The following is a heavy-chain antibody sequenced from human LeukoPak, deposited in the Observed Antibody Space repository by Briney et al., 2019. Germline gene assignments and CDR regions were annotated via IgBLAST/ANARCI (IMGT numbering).Heavy chain of an antibody. J-gene: IGHJ6*02. CDR2: VFYTGST. D-gene: IGHD6-19*01. V-gene: IGHV4-59*01. CDR1: GGSITDNY. CDR3: ARRQWLVERGGYYYYGMDV. Sequence: SETLSLTCTVSGGSITDNYWAWIRQPPGKALEWIGYVFYTGSTNYNPSLVSRVTISADTSTSQFSLKLSSATAVDTAVYYCARRQWLVERGGYYYYGMDVWGQGTTVTVSS.